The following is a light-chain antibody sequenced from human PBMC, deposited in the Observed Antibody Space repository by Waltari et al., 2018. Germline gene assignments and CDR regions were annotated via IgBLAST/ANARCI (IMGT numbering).Light chain of an antibody. Sequence: EIVLTQSPATLSLSPGERATLSCRASQSVSSYLAWYQQKPGQAPRLLLYDASNRAAGIPARFSGSGSGTDFNLTISSLEPEDFAVYYCQQRDSLLVTFGGGTKVQI. CDR2: DAS. J-gene: IGKJ4*01. V-gene: IGKV3-11*01. CDR3: QQRDSLLVT. CDR1: QSVSSY.